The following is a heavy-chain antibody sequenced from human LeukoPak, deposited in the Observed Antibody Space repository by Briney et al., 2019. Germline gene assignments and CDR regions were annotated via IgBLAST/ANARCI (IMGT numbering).Heavy chain of an antibody. V-gene: IGHV4-61*02. J-gene: IGHJ4*02. Sequence: SETLSLTCTVSGGSISSGSYYWSWIRQPAGKGLEWIGRIYTSGSTNYNPSLKRRVTISVDTSKNQFSLKLSSVTAADTAVYYCARQWSGLDYWGQGTLVTVSS. CDR2: IYTSGST. CDR1: GGSISSGSYY. D-gene: IGHD2-15*01. CDR3: ARQWSGLDY.